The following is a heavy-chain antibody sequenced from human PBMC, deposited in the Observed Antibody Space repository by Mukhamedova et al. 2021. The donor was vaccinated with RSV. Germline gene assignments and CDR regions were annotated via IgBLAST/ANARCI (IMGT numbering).Heavy chain of an antibody. Sequence: STYYNPSLKSRVTISVHTSKHQFSLKLRSVTAADTAVYYSARTAPLYYDLWSGYYFHYWGQGTLVTVYS. J-gene: IGHJ4*02. D-gene: IGHD3-3*01. CDR2: ST. V-gene: IGHV4-30-2*04. CDR3: ARTAPLYYDLWSGYYFHY.